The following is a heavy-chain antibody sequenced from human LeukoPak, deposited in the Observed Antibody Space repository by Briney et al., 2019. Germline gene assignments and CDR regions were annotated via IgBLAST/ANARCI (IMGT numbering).Heavy chain of an antibody. CDR1: GGSISSYY. V-gene: IGHV4-59*01. CDR3: ASSYGGNCRYYFDY. CDR2: IYYSGST. Sequence: SETLSLTCTVSGGSISSYYWSWIRQPPAKGLEWIGYIYYSGSTNYNPSLKSRVTISVDTSKNQFSLKLSSVTAADTAVYYCASSYGGNCRYYFDYWGQGTLVTVSS. J-gene: IGHJ4*02. D-gene: IGHD4-23*01.